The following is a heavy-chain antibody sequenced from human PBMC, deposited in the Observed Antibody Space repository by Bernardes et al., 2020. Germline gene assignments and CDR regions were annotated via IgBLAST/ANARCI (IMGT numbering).Heavy chain of an antibody. CDR3: VRDRGYAVGDFDH. CDR1: GYTFTGYY. CDR2: MNPISGVT. D-gene: IGHD1-26*01. J-gene: IGHJ4*02. Sequence: ASVKVSCKASGYTFTGYYIHWVRQAPGQGLEWMGRMNPISGVTNFAQKFQGRVTMTRDTSISTAYIAYMEMSRLRSDDTAVYYCVRDRGYAVGDFDHWGQGTLVTVSS. V-gene: IGHV1-2*06.